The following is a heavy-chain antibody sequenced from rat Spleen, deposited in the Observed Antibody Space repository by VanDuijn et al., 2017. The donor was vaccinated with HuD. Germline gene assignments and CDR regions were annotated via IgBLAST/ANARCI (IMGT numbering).Heavy chain of an antibody. V-gene: IGHV3-3*01. Sequence: EVQLQESGPGLVKPSQSLSLTCSVTGYDITSNYWGWIRKFPGNEMEWMGYINSEGTTNYNPSLKSRISITRDTSKNQFFLQVNSVTTEDTATYYCARDNNYKAYWGQGVMVTVSS. CDR1: GYDITSNY. D-gene: IGHD1-10*01. J-gene: IGHJ2*01. CDR3: ARDNNYKAY. CDR2: INSEGTT.